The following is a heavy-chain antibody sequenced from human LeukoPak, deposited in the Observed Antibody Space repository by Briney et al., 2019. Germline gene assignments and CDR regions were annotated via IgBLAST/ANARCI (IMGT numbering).Heavy chain of an antibody. CDR1: GFTFSDHY. D-gene: IGHD2-21*02. CDR3: ARDRWTPAVTAWLGLYYYYGMDV. J-gene: IGHJ6*02. Sequence: GGSLRLSCAASGFTFSDHYMNWIRQVPGKGLEWVSYISQTGSFTTYADFVKGRFTISRDDAKNSLYLQMHSLRADDTAVYYCARDRWTPAVTAWLGLYYYYGMDVWGQGTTVTVSS. V-gene: IGHV3-11*06. CDR2: ISQTGSFT.